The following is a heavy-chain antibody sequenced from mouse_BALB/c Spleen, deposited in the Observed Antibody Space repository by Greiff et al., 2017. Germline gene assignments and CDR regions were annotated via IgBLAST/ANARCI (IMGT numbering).Heavy chain of an antibody. D-gene: IGHD2-4*01. J-gene: IGHJ4*01. V-gene: IGHV1-62-2*01. CDR1: GYTFTEYI. CDR3: ARHEDKRLRRFYYAMDY. Sequence: VQLQQSGAELVKPGASVKLSCKASGYTFTEYIIHWVKQRSGQGLEWIGWFYPGSGRIKYNEKFKDKATLTADKSSSTVYMELSRLTSEDSAVYFCARHEDKRLRRFYYAMDYWGQGTSVTVSS. CDR2: FYPGSGRI.